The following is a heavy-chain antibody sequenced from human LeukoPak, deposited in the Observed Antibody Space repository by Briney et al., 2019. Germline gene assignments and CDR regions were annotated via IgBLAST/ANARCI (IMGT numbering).Heavy chain of an antibody. CDR1: GFTFSSYA. CDR2: ISGSGGST. J-gene: IGHJ4*02. D-gene: IGHD6-6*01. CDR3: AKDDGGYSSSSAGFDY. V-gene: IGHV3-23*01. Sequence: GGSLRLSCAASGFTFSSYAMSWVRQAPGKGLEWVSAISGSGGSTYYADSVEGRFTISRDNSKNTLYLQMNSLRAEDTAVYYCAKDDGGYSSSSAGFDYWGQGTLVTVSS.